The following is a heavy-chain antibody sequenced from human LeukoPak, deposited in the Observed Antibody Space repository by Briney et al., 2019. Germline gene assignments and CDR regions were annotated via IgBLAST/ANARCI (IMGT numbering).Heavy chain of an antibody. CDR2: ISPIFGTA. Sequence: ASVKVSCKASGGTFSSYAISWVRQAPGQGLEWMGGISPIFGTANYAQKFQGRVTITADESTSTAYMELSSLRSEDTAVYYCARNPSSWDDNNWFDPWGQGTLVTVSS. CDR3: ARNPSSWDDNNWFDP. D-gene: IGHD6-13*01. V-gene: IGHV1-69*13. J-gene: IGHJ5*02. CDR1: GGTFSSYA.